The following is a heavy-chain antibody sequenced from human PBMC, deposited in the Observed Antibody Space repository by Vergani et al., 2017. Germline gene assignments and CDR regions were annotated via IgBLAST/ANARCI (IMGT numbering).Heavy chain of an antibody. CDR2: IIPIFATA. CDR1: GGTFSSYA. CDR3: ARPLGGYFGAEAD. D-gene: IGHD1-26*01. V-gene: IGHV1-69*12. J-gene: IGHJ4*02. Sequence: QVQLVQSGAEVKKPGSSVKVSCKASGGTFSSYAISWVRQAPGQGLEWMGGIIPIFATANNAQKFHGRVTITADESTSTSYMELSSLRSEDTAVYYCARPLGGYFGAEADWGQGTLVTVSS.